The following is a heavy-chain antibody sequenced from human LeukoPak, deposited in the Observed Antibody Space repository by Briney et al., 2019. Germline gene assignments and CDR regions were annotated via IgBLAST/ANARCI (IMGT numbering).Heavy chain of an antibody. J-gene: IGHJ3*02. CDR3: ARGGSYLSAFDI. CDR2: ISSSGSTI. V-gene: IGHV3-48*04. CDR1: GFTFSSYS. Sequence: GGSLRLSCAASGFTFSSYSMNWVRQAPGKGLEWVSYISSSGSTIYYADSVKGRFTISRDNAKNSLYLQMNSLRAEDTAVYYCARGGSYLSAFDIWGQGTMVTVSS. D-gene: IGHD1-26*01.